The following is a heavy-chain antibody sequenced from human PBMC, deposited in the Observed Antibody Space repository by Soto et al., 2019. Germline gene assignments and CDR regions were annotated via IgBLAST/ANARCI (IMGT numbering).Heavy chain of an antibody. D-gene: IGHD2-2*01. CDR3: ARSQGSSTSLEIYYYYYYGMDV. J-gene: IGHJ6*02. Sequence: QVQLVQSGAEVKKPGSSVKVSCKASGGTFSSYAISWVRQAPGQGLEWVGGIIPIPGTANYAQKFQGRVTITADESTSTAYMELSSLRSEDTAVYYCARSQGSSTSLEIYYYYYYGMDVWGQGTTVTVSS. CDR1: GGTFSSYA. V-gene: IGHV1-69*01. CDR2: IIPIPGTA.